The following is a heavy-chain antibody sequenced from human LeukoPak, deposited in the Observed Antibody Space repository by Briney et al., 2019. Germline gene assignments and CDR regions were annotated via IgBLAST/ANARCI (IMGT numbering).Heavy chain of an antibody. CDR2: SNWNGGNT. D-gene: IGHD3-10*01. V-gene: IGHV3-20*04. J-gene: IGHJ4*02. CDR1: GFTFDDYG. CDR3: ARGLLWFGDPLDY. Sequence: RPGGSLRLSCAASGFTFDDYGMSWVRQAPGKGLEWVSGSNWNGGNTGYADSVKGRFTISRDNSKNTLYLQMNSLRAEDTAVYYCARGLLWFGDPLDYWGQGTLVTVSS.